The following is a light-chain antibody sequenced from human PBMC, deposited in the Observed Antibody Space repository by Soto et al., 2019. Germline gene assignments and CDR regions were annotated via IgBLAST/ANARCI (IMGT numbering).Light chain of an antibody. J-gene: IGLJ2*01. CDR2: ANI. CDR3: LSYDNSLSGVL. V-gene: IGLV1-40*01. Sequence: QSALTQPPSVSGAPGQRVSISCTGSGSNIGAGYDVHWYRHLPGTAPKLLIYANINRPSGVPDRFSGSKSATSASLAITGLQAEDEADYYCLSYDNSLSGVLFGGGTQLTVL. CDR1: GSNIGAGYD.